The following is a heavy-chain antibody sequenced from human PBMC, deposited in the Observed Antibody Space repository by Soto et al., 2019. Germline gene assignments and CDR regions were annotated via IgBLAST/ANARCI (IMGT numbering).Heavy chain of an antibody. CDR2: IKQDGSEK. Sequence: GGSLRLSCAASGFTFSSYWMSWVRQAPGKGLEWVANIKQDGSEKYYVDSVKGRFTISRDNAKNSLYLQMNSLRAEDTAVYYCAREAYSSSWGNQRYYFDYWGQGTLVTVSS. CDR3: AREAYSSSWGNQRYYFDY. V-gene: IGHV3-7*05. D-gene: IGHD6-13*01. CDR1: GFTFSSYW. J-gene: IGHJ4*02.